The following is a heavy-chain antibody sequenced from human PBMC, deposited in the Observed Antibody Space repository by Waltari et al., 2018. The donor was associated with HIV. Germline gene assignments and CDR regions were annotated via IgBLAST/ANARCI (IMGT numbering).Heavy chain of an antibody. Sequence: EVQVLESGGGLVQPGGSLRLSCAASRFTFSSYAVSWVRQAPGKGLERVSSFSGSASSTYYADSVKGRFTIASDNSKNTLYLQMNSLRAEDTAVYYCAKEVTPYYFDNWGQGTLVTVSS. J-gene: IGHJ4*02. CDR3: AKEVTPYYFDN. V-gene: IGHV3-23*01. CDR1: RFTFSSYA. D-gene: IGHD4-4*01. CDR2: FSGSASST.